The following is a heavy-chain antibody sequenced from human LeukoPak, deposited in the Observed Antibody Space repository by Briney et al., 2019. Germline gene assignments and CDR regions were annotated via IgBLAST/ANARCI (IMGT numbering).Heavy chain of an antibody. V-gene: IGHV4-59*01. CDR3: ARISGSYLGADY. Sequence: SETLSLTCTVSGGSISSYYWSWIRQPPGKGLEWIGYIYYSGSTNYNPSLKSRVTLSVDTSKNQFSLKLSSVTAADTAVYYCARISGSYLGADYWGQGTLVTVSS. CDR1: GGSISSYY. CDR2: IYYSGST. D-gene: IGHD1-26*01. J-gene: IGHJ4*02.